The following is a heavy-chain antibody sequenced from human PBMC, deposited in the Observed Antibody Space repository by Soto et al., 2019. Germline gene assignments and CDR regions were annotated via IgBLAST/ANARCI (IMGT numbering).Heavy chain of an antibody. V-gene: IGHV4-39*01. Sequence: PSETLSLTCTVSGGSISSSDFYWGWLRQTPGKGLEFIGSMYYSGTTYYNPSLKSRVTISVDTSKNQFTPKLISVTAADTAVYWCAGVDSTGNWFDPWGEGALVPVSS. CDR1: GGSISSSDFY. CDR2: MYYSGTT. D-gene: IGHD6-13*01. CDR3: AGVDSTGNWFDP. J-gene: IGHJ5*02.